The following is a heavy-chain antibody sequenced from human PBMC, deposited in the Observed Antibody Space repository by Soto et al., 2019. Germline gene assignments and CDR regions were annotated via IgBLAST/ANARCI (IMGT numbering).Heavy chain of an antibody. CDR3: ASSSSWYLHLDY. V-gene: IGHV4-31*03. CDR1: GGSISSGGYY. D-gene: IGHD6-13*01. J-gene: IGHJ4*02. Sequence: SETLSLTCTVSGGSISSGGYYWSWIRQHPGKGLEWIGYIYYSGSTYYNPSLKSRVTISVDTSKNQFSLKLSSVTAADTAVYYCASSSSWYLHLDYWGQGTLVTVSS. CDR2: IYYSGST.